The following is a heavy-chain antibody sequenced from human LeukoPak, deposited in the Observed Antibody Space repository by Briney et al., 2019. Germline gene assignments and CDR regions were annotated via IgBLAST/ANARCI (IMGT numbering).Heavy chain of an antibody. Sequence: GGSLRLSCAASGFTFSTYGMHWVRQAPGKGLEWVAFIRYDGTNKYYADSVKGRFTISRDNSKNTLYLQMNSLRAEDTAVYYCAKRPTAMDDYWGQGTLVTVSS. CDR2: IRYDGTNK. V-gene: IGHV3-30*02. J-gene: IGHJ4*02. CDR3: AKRPTAMDDY. D-gene: IGHD5-18*01. CDR1: GFTFSTYG.